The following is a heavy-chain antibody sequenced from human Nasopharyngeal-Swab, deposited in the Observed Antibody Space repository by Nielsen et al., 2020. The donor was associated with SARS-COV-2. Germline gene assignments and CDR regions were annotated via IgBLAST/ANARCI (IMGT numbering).Heavy chain of an antibody. CDR3: ASTKYDIN. Sequence: GESLKISCAASGFTFDDYTMHWVRQAPGKGLEWVSLISWDGGSTYYADSVKGRFTISRDNAKNSLYLQMNSLRDEDTAVYYCASTKYDINWGQGTLVTVSS. CDR1: GFTFDDYT. V-gene: IGHV3-43*01. J-gene: IGHJ1*01. CDR2: ISWDGGST. D-gene: IGHD2-2*01.